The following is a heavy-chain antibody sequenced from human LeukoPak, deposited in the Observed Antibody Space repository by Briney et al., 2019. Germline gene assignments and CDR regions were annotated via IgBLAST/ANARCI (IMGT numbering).Heavy chain of an antibody. V-gene: IGHV3-9*01. CDR3: AKDQTGGGFDAFDI. Sequence: HPGGSLRLSCAASGFTFSNYAMHWVRQAPGTGLGPDSGMSCNSGGIGYADSVIGRLITPRENTKNSLYLQMNSLTPEATAVSYFAKDQTGGGFDAFDIWGQGTMVTVSS. D-gene: IGHD5-12*01. CDR1: GFTFSNYA. J-gene: IGHJ3*02. CDR2: MSCNSGGI.